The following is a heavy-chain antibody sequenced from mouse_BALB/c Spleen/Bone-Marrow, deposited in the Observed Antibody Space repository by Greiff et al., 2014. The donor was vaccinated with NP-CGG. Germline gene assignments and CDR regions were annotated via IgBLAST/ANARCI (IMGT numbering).Heavy chain of an antibody. D-gene: IGHD2-3*01. CDR1: GFTFSDYY. CDR3: ARHDGYRTWFAY. CDR2: ISNGGGST. Sequence: EVQLQQSGGGLVQPGGSLKLSCATSGFTFSDYYMYWVRQTPEKRLEWVAHISNGGGSTYYPDTVKGRFTISRDNAKNTLYLQMSRLKSEDTAMYYCARHDGYRTWFAYWGQGTLVTVSA. V-gene: IGHV5-12*02. J-gene: IGHJ3*01.